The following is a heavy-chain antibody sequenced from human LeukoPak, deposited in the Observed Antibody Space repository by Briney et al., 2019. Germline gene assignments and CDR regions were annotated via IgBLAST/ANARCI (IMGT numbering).Heavy chain of an antibody. CDR1: GFTFSTEA. Sequence: GGSLRLSCAVSGFTFSTEAMTWVRQAPGKGLEWVSSISDNGGTTYYADSVKRRFTISRDISRNTVLLQMISLRGEDTALYYSAKKLGFLPQFDYWSQGTLVAVSS. CDR2: ISDNGGTT. J-gene: IGHJ4*02. V-gene: IGHV3-23*01. CDR3: AKKLGFLPQFDY. D-gene: IGHD7-27*01.